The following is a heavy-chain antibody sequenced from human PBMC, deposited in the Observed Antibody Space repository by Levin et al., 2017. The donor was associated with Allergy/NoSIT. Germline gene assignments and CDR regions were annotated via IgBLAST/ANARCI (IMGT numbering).Heavy chain of an antibody. CDR1: GFTFSSYE. CDR2: ISSTGSTI. D-gene: IGHD3-3*01. J-gene: IGHJ4*02. CDR3: ARQLGNFWSGYNFFDY. Sequence: SCAASGFTFSSYEMNWVRRAPGKGLEWVSYISSTGSTIYSADSVKGRFTISRDNAKISLYLHMNSLRAEDTAVYYCARQLGNFWSGYNFFDYGGQGTLVTVSS. V-gene: IGHV3-48*03.